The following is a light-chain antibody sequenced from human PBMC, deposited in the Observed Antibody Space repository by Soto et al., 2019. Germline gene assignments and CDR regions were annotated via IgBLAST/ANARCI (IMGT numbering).Light chain of an antibody. Sequence: ILLTQSPGTLFLSAGEGATLSCRASQSFNSIYLAWYQQKPGQAPRLLIYGASSRAHGIPDRFSGSVSGTDFTLTISNLQSEDFAVYYCQQYTNWHPITFGQGTRLEIK. CDR1: QSFNSIY. CDR2: GAS. J-gene: IGKJ5*01. V-gene: IGKV3-20*01. CDR3: QQYTNWHPIT.